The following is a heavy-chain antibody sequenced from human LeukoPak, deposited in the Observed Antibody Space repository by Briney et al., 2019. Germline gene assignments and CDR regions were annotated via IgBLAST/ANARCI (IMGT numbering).Heavy chain of an antibody. CDR1: GFTFSSYW. CDR3: ARLGGDSSAPDAFDI. D-gene: IGHD3-22*01. J-gene: IGHJ3*02. Sequence: GGSLRLSCAASGFTFSSYWMSWVRQAPGKGLEWVANIKQDGSEKYYVDSVKGRFTISRDNAKNSLYLQMNSLRAEDTAVYYCARLGGDSSAPDAFDIWGQGTMVTVSS. V-gene: IGHV3-7*01. CDR2: IKQDGSEK.